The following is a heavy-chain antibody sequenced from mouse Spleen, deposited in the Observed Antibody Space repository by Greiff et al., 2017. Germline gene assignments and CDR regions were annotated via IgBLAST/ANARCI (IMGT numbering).Heavy chain of an antibody. CDR3: ARDRDYDPFAY. Sequence: EVKLVESGGGLVKPGGSLKLSCAASGFTFSDYYMYWVRQTPEKRLEWVATISDGGSYTYYPDSVKGRFTISRDNAKNNLYLQMSSLKSEDTAMYYCARDRDYDPFAYWGQGTLVTVSA. CDR1: GFTFSDYY. V-gene: IGHV5-4*02. J-gene: IGHJ3*01. CDR2: ISDGGSYT. D-gene: IGHD2-4*01.